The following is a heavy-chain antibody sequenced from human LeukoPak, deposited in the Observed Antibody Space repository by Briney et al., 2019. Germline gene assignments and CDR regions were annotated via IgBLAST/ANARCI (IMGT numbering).Heavy chain of an antibody. CDR1: GGSISSSSYY. D-gene: IGHD4-23*01. J-gene: IGHJ4*02. Sequence: PSETLSLTCTVTGGSISSSSYYWGWIRQPPGKGLEWIGSIYYSGSTYYNPSLKSRVTISVDTSKNQFSLKLSSVTAADTAVYYCARAQGGNHFSDYWGQGTLVTVSS. V-gene: IGHV4-39*07. CDR3: ARAQGGNHFSDY. CDR2: IYYSGST.